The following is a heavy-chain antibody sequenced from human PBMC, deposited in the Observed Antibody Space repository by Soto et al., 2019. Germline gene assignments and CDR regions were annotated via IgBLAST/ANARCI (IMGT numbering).Heavy chain of an antibody. D-gene: IGHD2-2*01. V-gene: IGHV3-9*01. J-gene: IGHJ4*02. CDR1: GFTFDDYA. Sequence: GGSLRLSCAASGFTFDDYAMHWVRQAPGKGLEWVSGINWNSGSIGYADSVKGRFTISRDNAKNSLYLQMNSLRAEDTALYYCAKSPLSRPSLFDYWGQGTLVTVSS. CDR2: INWNSGSI. CDR3: AKSPLSRPSLFDY.